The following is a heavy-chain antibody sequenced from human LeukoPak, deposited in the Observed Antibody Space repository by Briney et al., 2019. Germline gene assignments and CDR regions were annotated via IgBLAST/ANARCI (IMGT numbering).Heavy chain of an antibody. D-gene: IGHD6-6*01. CDR2: INPHSGGT. J-gene: IGHJ4*02. CDR1: GYTFTDYY. V-gene: IGHV1-2*02. CDR3: ARDSSYCSSLYYFGY. Sequence: ASVKVSCKASGYTFTDYYMHWVRQAPGQGLEWMGWINPHSGGTSYAQKFQGRVTMTRDTSISTVYMEVSRLRSDDTAVYYCARDSSYCSSLYYFGYWGQGTLVTVSS.